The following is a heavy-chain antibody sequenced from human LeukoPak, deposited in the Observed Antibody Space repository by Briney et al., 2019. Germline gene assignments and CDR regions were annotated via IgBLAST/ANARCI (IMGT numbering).Heavy chain of an antibody. V-gene: IGHV1-18*01. CDR3: ARVFGRQLPDY. CDR2: ISTYNGNT. J-gene: IGHJ4*02. CDR1: GYTFTSYG. Sequence: GASVKVSCKGSGYTFTSYGISWVRQAPGQGLEWMGWISTYNGNTNYTQRFQGRVTMTTDTSTSTAYMELRSLTSDDSAVYYCARVFGRQLPDYWGQGTLVTVSS. D-gene: IGHD1-26*01.